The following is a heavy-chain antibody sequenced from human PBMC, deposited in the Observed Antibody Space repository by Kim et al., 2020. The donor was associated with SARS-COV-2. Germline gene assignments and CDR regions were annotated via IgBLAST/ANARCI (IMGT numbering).Heavy chain of an antibody. CDR2: ISYDGSNK. CDR1: GFTFSSYA. Sequence: GGSLRLFCAASGFTFSSYAMHWVRQAPDKGLEWVAVISYDGSNKYYADSVKGRFTISRDNSKNTLYLQMNSLRAEDTAVYYCARGNGDGYNLDWFDPWG. J-gene: IGHJ5*02. V-gene: IGHV3-30*04. D-gene: IGHD5-12*01. CDR3: ARGNGDGYNLDWFDP.